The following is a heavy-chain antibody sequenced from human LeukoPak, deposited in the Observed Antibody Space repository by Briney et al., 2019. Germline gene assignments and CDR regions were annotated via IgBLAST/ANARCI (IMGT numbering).Heavy chain of an antibody. V-gene: IGHV3-23*01. Sequence: GGSLRLSCAASGFTFSSYAMSWVRQAPGKGLEWVSYISSSSTSIHYADSVKGRFTISRDNSKNTLYLQMNSLRAEDTAVYYCAKEPVGGYCSGGSCYWFDPWGQGTLVTVSS. CDR3: AKEPVGGYCSGGSCYWFDP. J-gene: IGHJ5*02. CDR2: ISSSSTSI. CDR1: GFTFSSYA. D-gene: IGHD2-15*01.